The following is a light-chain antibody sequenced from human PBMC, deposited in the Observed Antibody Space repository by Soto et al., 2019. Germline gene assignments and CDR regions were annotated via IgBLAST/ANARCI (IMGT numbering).Light chain of an antibody. CDR3: QQYNNWPPIT. CDR1: QSVSSN. Sequence: EIVMTQSPATLSVSRGERATLSCRASQSVSSNLASYQQKPGQAPTLLIYGASTRATGIPARFSGSGSGTEFTLTISSLQSEDFAVYYCQQYNNWPPITFGQGTRLEIK. CDR2: GAS. V-gene: IGKV3-15*01. J-gene: IGKJ5*01.